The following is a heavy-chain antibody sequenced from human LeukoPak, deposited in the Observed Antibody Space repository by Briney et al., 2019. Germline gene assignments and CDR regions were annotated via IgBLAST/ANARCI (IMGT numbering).Heavy chain of an antibody. D-gene: IGHD6-13*01. CDR3: ASHLPPIPSRWYRGFDI. J-gene: IGHJ3*02. V-gene: IGHV4-39*01. CDR2: IYHSGNT. CDR1: GGSISSHS. Sequence: SETLSLTCTVSGGSISSHSWGWIRQSPGKGLEWIGSIYHSGNTYYNSSLKSRVTISVDTSKNQFSLKLSSVTAADTSVYYCASHLPPIPSRWYRGFDIWGQGTMVTVSS.